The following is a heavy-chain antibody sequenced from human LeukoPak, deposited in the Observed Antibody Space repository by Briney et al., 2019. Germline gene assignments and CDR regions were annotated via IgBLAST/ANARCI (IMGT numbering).Heavy chain of an antibody. Sequence: WASVKVSCKASGYTFIDYTMHWLHQAPGQRLDWMGWINGGSGNTKYSPEFQGRVTITRDTSASTGYMELSSLRSEDTAVYYCANPRYDSSGYYYVDWGQGTLVTVSS. D-gene: IGHD3-22*01. CDR2: INGGSGNT. J-gene: IGHJ4*02. V-gene: IGHV1-3*01. CDR3: ANPRYDSSGYYYVD. CDR1: GYTFIDYT.